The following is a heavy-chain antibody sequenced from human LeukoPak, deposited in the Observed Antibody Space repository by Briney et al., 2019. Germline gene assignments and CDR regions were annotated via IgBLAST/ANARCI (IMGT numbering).Heavy chain of an antibody. CDR2: ISAYNGNT. CDR3: ARAFPRYCSSTSCYAYYYGMDV. J-gene: IGHJ6*04. CDR1: GYTFTSYG. V-gene: IGHV1-18*04. Sequence: ASVKVSCKASGYTFTSYGISWVRQAPGQGLEWMGWISAYNGNTNYAQKLQGRVTMTTDTSTSTAYMELRSLRSDDTAVYYCARAFPRYCSSTSCYAYYYGMDVWGKGTTVTVSS. D-gene: IGHD2-2*01.